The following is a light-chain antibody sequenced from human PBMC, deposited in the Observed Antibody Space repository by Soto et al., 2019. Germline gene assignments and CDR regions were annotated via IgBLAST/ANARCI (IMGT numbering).Light chain of an antibody. Sequence: EIVMTQSPATLSVSPVERATLSCRASQSVSSNLAWYQQKLGQAPRLLIYGASTRATGISARFSGSGSGTEFTLTITSLQSEDFAIYYCQQYNNWPRTFGQGTKVDI. CDR1: QSVSSN. CDR2: GAS. V-gene: IGKV3-15*01. J-gene: IGKJ1*01. CDR3: QQYNNWPRT.